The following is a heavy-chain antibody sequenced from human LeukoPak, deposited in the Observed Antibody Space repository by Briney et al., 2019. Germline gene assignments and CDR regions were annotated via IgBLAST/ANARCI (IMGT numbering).Heavy chain of an antibody. J-gene: IGHJ3*02. V-gene: IGHV3-74*01. CDR3: ARGFTIFGVVNDGFDI. CDR1: EFTFSNCW. D-gene: IGHD3-3*01. Sequence: GGSLRLSCAASEFTFSNCWMHWVRQAPGKGLVWVSRINSDGSSTSYADSVKGRFTISRDNAKNTLYLRMNSLRVEDTAVYYCARGFTIFGVVNDGFDIWGQGTTVTVSS. CDR2: INSDGSST.